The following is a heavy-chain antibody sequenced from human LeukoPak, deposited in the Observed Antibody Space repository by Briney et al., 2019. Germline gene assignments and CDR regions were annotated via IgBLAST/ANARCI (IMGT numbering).Heavy chain of an antibody. Sequence: PGGSLRLSCAASGFTFSSYWMSWVRQAPGKGLEWVANIKQDGSEKYYVDSVKGRFTISRDNAKNSLYLQMNSLRAEDTAVYYCARDSGYSSGWHLYFDYWGQGTLVTVSS. V-gene: IGHV3-7*01. CDR2: IKQDGSEK. CDR3: ARDSGYSSGWHLYFDY. J-gene: IGHJ4*02. CDR1: GFTFSSYW. D-gene: IGHD6-19*01.